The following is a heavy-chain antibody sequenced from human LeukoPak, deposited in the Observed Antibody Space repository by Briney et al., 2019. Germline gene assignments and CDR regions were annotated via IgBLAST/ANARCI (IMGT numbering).Heavy chain of an antibody. CDR1: GVSITTHY. V-gene: IGHV4-59*11. CDR2: IYYTGNT. CDR3: ARDRPYPNYGMDV. Sequence: TPSETLSLTCTVSGVSITTHYWSWIRQPPGKGLEWIGYIYYTGNTNYNPSLKRRVTISVDTSNNQFSLKLTSVTAADTAVYYCARDRPYPNYGMDVWGQGTTVTVSS. J-gene: IGHJ6*02.